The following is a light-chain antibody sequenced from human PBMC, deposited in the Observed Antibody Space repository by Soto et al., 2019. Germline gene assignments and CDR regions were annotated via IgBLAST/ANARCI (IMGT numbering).Light chain of an antibody. J-gene: IGKJ5*01. CDR2: AAS. Sequence: IQLTQSPSSLSASVGDRVTITCQASQGISSYLAWYQQKPGKAPKLLIYAASTLQSGVPSRFSGSGSGTDFTLTISSLQPEDFATYYCQQLNSYPPRITFGQGTRLEIK. V-gene: IGKV1-9*01. CDR3: QQLNSYPPRIT. CDR1: QGISSY.